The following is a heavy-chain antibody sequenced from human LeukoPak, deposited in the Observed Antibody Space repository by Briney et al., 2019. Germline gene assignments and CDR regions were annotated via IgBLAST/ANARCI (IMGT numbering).Heavy chain of an antibody. Sequence: PSETLSLTCTVSGGSISSSSYFWGWIRQPPEKGLEWIGSMYYSGSTYYNPSLKSRVTISVDTSKNQFSLKLGSVTAADTAVYYCARGGPARPYYYGSGSYPYYFDYWGQGTLVTVSS. CDR3: ARGGPARPYYYGSGSYPYYFDY. CDR2: MYYSGST. J-gene: IGHJ4*02. V-gene: IGHV4-39*01. CDR1: GGSISSSSYF. D-gene: IGHD3-10*01.